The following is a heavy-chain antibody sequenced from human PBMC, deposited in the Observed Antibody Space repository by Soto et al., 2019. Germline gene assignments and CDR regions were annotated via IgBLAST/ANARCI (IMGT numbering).Heavy chain of an antibody. V-gene: IGHV4-39*01. Sequence: QLQLQESGPGLVQPSETLSLTCTVSGGSIISSSYYWAWIRQPPGKGLEWLGHIDYSGNTYYNPSLERRVAITVDTSKNQFPLKLTSVTAFDTAVYSCARHVFVSCYEYYLDQWGQGSLVTVSS. CDR2: IDYSGNT. CDR1: GGSIISSSYY. D-gene: IGHD2-2*01. J-gene: IGHJ4*02. CDR3: ARHVFVSCYEYYLDQ.